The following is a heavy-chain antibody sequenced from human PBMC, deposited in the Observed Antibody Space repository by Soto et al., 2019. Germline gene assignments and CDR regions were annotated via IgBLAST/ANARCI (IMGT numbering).Heavy chain of an antibody. CDR1: GGTFSSYA. CDR2: IIPIFGTA. D-gene: IGHD4-17*01. Sequence: SVKVSCKASGGTFSSYAISWVRQAPGQGLEWMGGIIPIFGTANYAQKFQGRVTITADKSTSTAYMELSSLRSEDTAVYYCARGGQVDYGDPHEQYYFDYWGQGTLVTVYS. J-gene: IGHJ4*02. CDR3: ARGGQVDYGDPHEQYYFDY. V-gene: IGHV1-69*06.